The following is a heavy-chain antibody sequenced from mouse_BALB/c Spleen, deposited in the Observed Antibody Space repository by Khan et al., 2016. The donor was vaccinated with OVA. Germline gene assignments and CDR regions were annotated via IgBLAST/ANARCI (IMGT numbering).Heavy chain of an antibody. Sequence: EVQLQESGPGLVKPSQSLSLTCTVTGYSITSGYAWNWIRQSPGNKLGLMGYISYSGVTSYTPSLKSRISITRDTSKNQFFLQLTSVTTEDTATYYCARGNYYRYYFDYWGQGTTLTVSS. CDR2: ISYSGVT. CDR3: ARGNYYRYYFDY. D-gene: IGHD1-1*01. V-gene: IGHV3-2*02. CDR1: GYSITSGYA. J-gene: IGHJ2*01.